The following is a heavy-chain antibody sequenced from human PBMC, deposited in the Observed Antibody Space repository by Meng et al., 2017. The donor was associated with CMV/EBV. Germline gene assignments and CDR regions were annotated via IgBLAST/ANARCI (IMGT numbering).Heavy chain of an antibody. D-gene: IGHD6-6*01. V-gene: IGHV3-9*01. CDR1: GFTFDDYA. CDR3: AKAAARSWFDP. Sequence: SLKISCAASGFTFDDYAMHWVRQAPGKGLEWVSGINWNSGSIGYADSVKGRFTISRDNAKNSLYLQMNSLRAEDTALYYCAKAAARSWFDPWGQGTLVTVSS. CDR2: INWNSGSI. J-gene: IGHJ5*02.